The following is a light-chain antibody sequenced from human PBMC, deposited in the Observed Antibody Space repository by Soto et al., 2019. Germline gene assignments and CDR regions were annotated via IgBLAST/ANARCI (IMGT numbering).Light chain of an antibody. V-gene: IGKV1-33*01. CDR1: QGIDRY. J-gene: IGKJ3*01. Sequence: DLQMTQSPSSLSASIGDRVTITCKASQGIDRYLNWYQQKPGTAPKLLIYDAYRFAPGVPSRFSASGYRKDVTFTITILQPEDVATYYCQQSDDLPSFGPGTRVDIK. CDR2: DAY. CDR3: QQSDDLPS.